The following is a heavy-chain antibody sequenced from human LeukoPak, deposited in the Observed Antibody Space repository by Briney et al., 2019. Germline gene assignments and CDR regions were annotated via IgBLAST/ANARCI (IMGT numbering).Heavy chain of an antibody. J-gene: IGHJ4*02. CDR3: ARDLYYDSSGPLDY. CDR1: GFTFSSYA. V-gene: IGHV3-30-3*01. Sequence: GGSLRLSCAASGFTFSSYAMSWVRQAPGKGLEWVAVISYDGSNKYYADSVKGRFTISRDNSKNTLYLQMNSLRAEDTAVYYCARDLYYDSSGPLDYWGQGTLVTVSS. D-gene: IGHD3-22*01. CDR2: ISYDGSNK.